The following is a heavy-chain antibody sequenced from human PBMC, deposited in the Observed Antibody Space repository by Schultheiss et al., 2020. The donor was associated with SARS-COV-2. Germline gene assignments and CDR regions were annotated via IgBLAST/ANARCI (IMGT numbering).Heavy chain of an antibody. CDR2: INSDGSST. V-gene: IGHV3-74*01. CDR3: AKSAYYYDSSGYSSYYYYGMDV. J-gene: IGHJ6*02. Sequence: GGSLRLSCAASGFTFSSYWMHWVRQAPGKGLVWVSRINSDGSSTSYADSVKGRFTISRDNSKNTLYLQMNSLRAEDTAVYYCAKSAYYYDSSGYSSYYYYGMDVWGQGTTVTVSS. CDR1: GFTFSSYW. D-gene: IGHD3-22*01.